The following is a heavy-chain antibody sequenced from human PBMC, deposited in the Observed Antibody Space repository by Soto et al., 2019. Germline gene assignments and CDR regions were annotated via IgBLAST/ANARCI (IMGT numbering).Heavy chain of an antibody. CDR1: GYTFTSYD. Sequence: ASVKVSCKASGYTFTSYDINWVRQATGQGLEWMGWMNPNSGNTGYAQKFQGRVTMTRNTSISTAYMELSSLRSEDTAVSYCARGLFGPTGNPFDYWGQGTLVTVSS. V-gene: IGHV1-8*01. D-gene: IGHD3-10*01. J-gene: IGHJ4*02. CDR3: ARGLFGPTGNPFDY. CDR2: MNPNSGNT.